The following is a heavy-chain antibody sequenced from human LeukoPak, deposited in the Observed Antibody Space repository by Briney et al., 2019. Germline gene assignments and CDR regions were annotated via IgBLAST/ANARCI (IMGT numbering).Heavy chain of an antibody. V-gene: IGHV3-30*04. CDR2: ISYDGSNK. CDR1: GFTSSSYA. D-gene: IGHD1-7*01. J-gene: IGHJ4*02. CDR3: AREHFWNYGGVTDY. Sequence: GGSLRLSCAASGFTSSSYAMHWVRQAPGKGLEWVAVISYDGSNKYYADSVKGRFTISGDNSKNTLYLQMNSLRAEDTAVYYCAREHFWNYGGVTDYWGQGTLVTVSS.